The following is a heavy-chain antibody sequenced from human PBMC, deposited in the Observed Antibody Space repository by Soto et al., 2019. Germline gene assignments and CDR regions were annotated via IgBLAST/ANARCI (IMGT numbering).Heavy chain of an antibody. Sequence: SGPTLVNPTQTLTLTCTFSGFSLSTSGVGVGWIRQPPGKALEWLALIYWDDDKRYSPSLRSRLTIDKDTSKNQVVLTMTDMAPVDTAIYYCAHRQRTVVVGAPFDLWGQGSQVTVSS. D-gene: IGHD2-15*01. CDR2: IYWDDDK. CDR3: AHRQRTVVVGAPFDL. V-gene: IGHV2-5*02. J-gene: IGHJ4*02. CDR1: GFSLSTSGVG.